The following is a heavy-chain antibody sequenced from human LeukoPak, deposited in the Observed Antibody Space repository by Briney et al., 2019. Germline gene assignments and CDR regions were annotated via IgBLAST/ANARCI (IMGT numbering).Heavy chain of an antibody. CDR1: GYTFTGYY. D-gene: IGHD6-19*01. CDR2: INPNSGGT. Sequence: GASVKVSCKASGYTFTGYYMHWVRQAPGQGLEWMGWINPNSGGTNYAQRFQGRVTMTRDTSISTAYMELSRLRSDDTAVYYCAVEYSSGWTFDYWGQGTLVTVSS. J-gene: IGHJ4*02. V-gene: IGHV1-2*02. CDR3: AVEYSSGWTFDY.